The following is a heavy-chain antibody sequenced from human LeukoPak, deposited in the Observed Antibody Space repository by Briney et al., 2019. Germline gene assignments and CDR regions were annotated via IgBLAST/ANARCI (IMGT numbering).Heavy chain of an antibody. CDR3: ARRRNGGAFDY. J-gene: IGHJ4*02. CDR2: IYYNGRT. V-gene: IGHV4-59*08. Sequence: PETLSLTCTDSGGSISSHYWSWIRQHPRNGMEWTGCIYYNGRTNYNPSLPGRLTTSVHMTRHQFYLKLSSVTASDTAVYYRARRRNGGAFDYWGQGTLVTVSS. CDR1: GGSISSHY. D-gene: IGHD4-23*01.